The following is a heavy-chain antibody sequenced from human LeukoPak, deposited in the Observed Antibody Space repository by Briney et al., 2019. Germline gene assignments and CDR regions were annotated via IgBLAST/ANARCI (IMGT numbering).Heavy chain of an antibody. Sequence: ASVKVSCKASGYTFTGYDINWVRQATGQGLEWMGWMNPNSGSTGFARKFQGRVTMTRNTSISAAYMELTSLRSEDTAVYYCARGVGIVATISKKHFDYWGQGTLVTVSS. CDR1: GYTFTGYD. J-gene: IGHJ4*02. D-gene: IGHD5-12*01. V-gene: IGHV1-8*01. CDR3: ARGVGIVATISKKHFDY. CDR2: MNPNSGST.